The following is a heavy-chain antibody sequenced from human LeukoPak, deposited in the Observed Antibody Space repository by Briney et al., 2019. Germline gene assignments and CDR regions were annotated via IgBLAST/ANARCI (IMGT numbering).Heavy chain of an antibody. CDR2: INTDDGSST. V-gene: IGHV3-74*01. CDR3: ARSGGVQLNY. D-gene: IGHD1-1*01. Sequence: GGSLRLSCAASGFTFSSYAMSWVRQAPGKGLVWVSRINTDDGSSTSYADSVKGRFTISRDNAKNTLYLQMNSLRAEDTAVYYCARSGGVQLNYWGQGTLVTVSS. CDR1: GFTFSSYA. J-gene: IGHJ4*02.